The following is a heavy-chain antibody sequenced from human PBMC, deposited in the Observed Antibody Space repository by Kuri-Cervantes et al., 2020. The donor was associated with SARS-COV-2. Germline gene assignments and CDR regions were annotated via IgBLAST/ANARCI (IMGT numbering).Heavy chain of an antibody. CDR3: TTVTPTSVFDF. J-gene: IGHJ4*02. CDR2: IHHSGYT. Sequence: GSLRLSCTVSGDSVSNDNHYWTWIRQPPGKGLEWIAYIHHSGYTNYNPSLKSRVTISTDTSKNQFSLKLSSVTAVDTAVYYCTTVTPTSVFDFWGQGTLVTVSS. V-gene: IGHV4-61*01. D-gene: IGHD4-17*01. CDR1: GDSVSNDNHY.